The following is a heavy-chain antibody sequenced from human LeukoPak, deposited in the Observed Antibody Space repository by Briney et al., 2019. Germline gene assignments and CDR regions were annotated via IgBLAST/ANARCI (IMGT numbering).Heavy chain of an antibody. D-gene: IGHD1-26*01. V-gene: IGHV3-23*01. CDR3: AKAYAFVGANYFDY. CDR2: IGDTT. J-gene: IGHJ4*02. Sequence: PGGSLRLSCAASGFTFSTYAMSWVRQAPGKGLEWVSAIGDTTYYADSVKSRFTISRDNSKNTLYLQMNNLRAEDAAIYYCAKAYAFVGANYFDYWGQGTLVTVSS. CDR1: GFTFSTYA.